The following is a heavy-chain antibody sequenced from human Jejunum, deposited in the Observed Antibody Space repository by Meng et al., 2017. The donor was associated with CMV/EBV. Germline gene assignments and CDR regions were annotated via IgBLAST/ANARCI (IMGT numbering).Heavy chain of an antibody. Sequence: VQLQQWGAGLLKPSDTLSLTVAVYGGSFSGFYWSWIRQPPGKGLEWIAEIDHTGSANYNPSLKSRVTISVDTSKNQFSLELNSVTAADTALYYCARQRKYAAGGTGEFDPWGQGTLVTVFS. J-gene: IGHJ5*02. CDR2: IDHTGSA. V-gene: IGHV4-34*01. D-gene: IGHD6-13*01. CDR1: GGSFSGFY. CDR3: ARQRKYAAGGTGEFDP.